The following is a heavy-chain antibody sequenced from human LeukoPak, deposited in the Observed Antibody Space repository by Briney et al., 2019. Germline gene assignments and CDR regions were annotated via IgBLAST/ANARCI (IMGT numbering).Heavy chain of an antibody. CDR2: ISSSSSYI. D-gene: IGHD1-14*01. Sequence: GGSLRLSCAASGFTFSSYSMNWVRQAPGKGLEWVSSISSSSSYIYYADSVKGRFTIYRDNAKNSLYLQMNSLRAEDTAVYYCARAITAAFDIWGQGTMVTVSS. J-gene: IGHJ3*02. V-gene: IGHV3-21*01. CDR3: ARAITAAFDI. CDR1: GFTFSSYS.